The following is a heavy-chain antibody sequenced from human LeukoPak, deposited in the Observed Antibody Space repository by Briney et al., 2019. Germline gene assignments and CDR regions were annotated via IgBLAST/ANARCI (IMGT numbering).Heavy chain of an antibody. CDR3: ARAPRLNDYCSSTSCSAAGYYMDV. J-gene: IGHJ6*03. CDR1: GGTFSSYA. Sequence: ASVKVSCKASGGTFSSYAISWVRQAPGQGLEWMGRIIPIFGTANYAQKFQGRVTIATHESTSTAYMELSSLRSEDTAVYYCARAPRLNDYCSSTSCSAAGYYMDVWGKGTTVTVSS. V-gene: IGHV1-69*05. D-gene: IGHD2-2*01. CDR2: IIPIFGTA.